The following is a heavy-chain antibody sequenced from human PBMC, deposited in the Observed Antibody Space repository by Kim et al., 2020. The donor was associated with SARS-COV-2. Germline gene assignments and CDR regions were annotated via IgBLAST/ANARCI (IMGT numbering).Heavy chain of an antibody. J-gene: IGHJ4*02. D-gene: IGHD2-2*02. CDR2: ISYDGSNK. CDR1: GFTFSSYA. CDR3: ARDWCSSTSCYRGPADY. V-gene: IGHV3-30-3*01. Sequence: GGSLRLSCAASGFTFSSYAMHWVRQAPGKGLEWVAVISYDGSNKYYADSVKGRFTISRDNSKNTLYLQMNSLRAEDTAVYYCARDWCSSTSCYRGPADYWGQGTLVTVSS.